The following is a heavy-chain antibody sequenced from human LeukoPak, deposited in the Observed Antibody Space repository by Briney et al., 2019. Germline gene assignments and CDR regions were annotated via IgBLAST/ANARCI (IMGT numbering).Heavy chain of an antibody. J-gene: IGHJ4*02. CDR1: GGSISSYY. Sequence: SETLSLTCTVSGGSISSYYWSWIREPPGRGLEWIGYIYYSGSTNYNPSLKSRVTISVDTSKNQFSLKLSSVTAADTAVYYCARDPHFDYWGQGTLVTVSS. CDR2: IYYSGST. V-gene: IGHV4-59*01. CDR3: ARDPHFDY.